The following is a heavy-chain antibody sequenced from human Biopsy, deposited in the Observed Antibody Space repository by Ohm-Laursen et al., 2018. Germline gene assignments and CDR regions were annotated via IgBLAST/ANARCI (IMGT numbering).Heavy chain of an antibody. V-gene: IGHV1-2*02. CDR3: ARADPPLFYYGSGSSNWFDP. CDR1: GYTFTGYH. CDR2: INAKTGDT. J-gene: IGHJ5*02. D-gene: IGHD3-10*01. Sequence: ASVKVSCKTSGYTFTGYHVHWVRQAPGQGLEWMGWINAKTGDTNYAQKFQGRVTMTRNTSISTAYMELSSLRSEDTAVYFCARADPPLFYYGSGSSNWFDPWGQGTLVTVSS.